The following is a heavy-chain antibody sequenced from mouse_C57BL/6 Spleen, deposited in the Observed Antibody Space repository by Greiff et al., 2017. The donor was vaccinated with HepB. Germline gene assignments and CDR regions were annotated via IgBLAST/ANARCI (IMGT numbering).Heavy chain of an antibody. CDR2: IWSGGST. Sequence: VQLQQSGPGLVQPSQSLSITCTVSGFSFTSYGVHWVRQSPGKGLEWLGVIWSGGSTDYNAAFISRLSISKDNSKSQVFFKMNSLQADDTAIYYCDREELGRFAYWGQGTLVTVSA. CDR3: DREELGRFAY. D-gene: IGHD4-1*01. J-gene: IGHJ3*01. CDR1: GFSFTSYG. V-gene: IGHV2-2*01.